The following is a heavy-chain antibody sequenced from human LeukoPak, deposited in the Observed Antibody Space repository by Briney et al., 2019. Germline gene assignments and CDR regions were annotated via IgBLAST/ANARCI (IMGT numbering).Heavy chain of an antibody. CDR3: ARDLPTYNWNDVGDAFDI. D-gene: IGHD1-1*01. J-gene: IGHJ3*02. Sequence: SETLSLTCAVYGGSFSGYYWSWIRQPPGKGLEWIGEINHSGSTNYNPSLKSRVTMSVDTSKNQFSLKLSSVTAADTAVYYCARDLPTYNWNDVGDAFDIWGQGTMVTVSS. CDR2: INHSGST. V-gene: IGHV4-34*01. CDR1: GGSFSGYY.